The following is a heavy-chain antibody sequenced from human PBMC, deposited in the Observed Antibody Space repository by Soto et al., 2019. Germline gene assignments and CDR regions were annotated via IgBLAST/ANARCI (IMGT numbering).Heavy chain of an antibody. J-gene: IGHJ3*02. CDR1: GFTFSSYA. Sequence: AGGSLRLSCAASGFTFSSYAMSWVRQAPGKGLEWVSAISGSGGSTYYADSVKGRFTISRDNSKNTLYLQMNSLRAEDTAVYNRGKGGVGEGAGKKNDAFNIWGQGTMVTVS. CDR2: ISGSGGST. CDR3: GKGGVGEGAGKKNDAFNI. V-gene: IGHV3-23*01. D-gene: IGHD1-26*01.